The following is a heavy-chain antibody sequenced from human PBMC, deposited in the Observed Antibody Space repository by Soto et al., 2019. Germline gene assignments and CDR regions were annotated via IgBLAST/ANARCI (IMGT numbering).Heavy chain of an antibody. J-gene: IGHJ5*02. V-gene: IGHV4-39*01. Sequence: SETLSLTCTVSGGSITSSSYYWGWIRQPPGKGLEWIGSIYYSGSTYYNPSLKSRVTISVDTSKNQFSLKLSSVTAADTAVYYCATQEVGGSYVYTFDPWGQGALVTVSS. CDR3: ATQEVGGSYVYTFDP. CDR2: IYYSGST. D-gene: IGHD1-26*01. CDR1: GGSITSSSYY.